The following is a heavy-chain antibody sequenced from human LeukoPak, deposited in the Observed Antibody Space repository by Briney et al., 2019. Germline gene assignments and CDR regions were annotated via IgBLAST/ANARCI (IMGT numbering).Heavy chain of an antibody. V-gene: IGHV3-23*01. CDR3: ARGALYYMDV. J-gene: IGHJ6*03. CDR2: IVGGDGGT. Sequence: GGSLRLSCAASGFTFSSYAMSWVRQAPGKGLEWVSGIVGGDGGTYYADSVKGRFIISRDNSKNTLYVQMNSLRAEDTAVYYCARGALYYMDVWGKGTTVTISS. CDR1: GFTFSSYA.